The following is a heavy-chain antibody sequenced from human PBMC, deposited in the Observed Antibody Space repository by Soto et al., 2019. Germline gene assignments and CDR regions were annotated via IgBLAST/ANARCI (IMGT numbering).Heavy chain of an antibody. CDR2: IYYSGST. Sequence: PSETLSLTCTVYGGSFSGYYWSWIRQPPGKGLEWIGYIYYSGSTYYNPSLKSRVTISVDTSKNQFSLKLSYVTAADTAVYYCARAEDYDFWSGYSYNWFDPWGQGTLVTVSS. D-gene: IGHD3-3*01. CDR3: ARAEDYDFWSGYSYNWFDP. CDR1: GGSFSGYY. J-gene: IGHJ5*02. V-gene: IGHV4-30-4*08.